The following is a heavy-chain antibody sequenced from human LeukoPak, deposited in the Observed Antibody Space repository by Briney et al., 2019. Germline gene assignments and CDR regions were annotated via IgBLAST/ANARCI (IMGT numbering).Heavy chain of an antibody. Sequence: SGPTLVNPTQTLTLTCTFSGFSLSTSGVGVGWIRQPPGKALEWLALIYWNDDKRYSPSLKSRLTITKDTSKTQVVLTMTNMDPVDTATYYCAHRPLTMVRGDEGNWFDLWGQGTLVTVSS. CDR3: AHRPLTMVRGDEGNWFDL. V-gene: IGHV2-5*01. D-gene: IGHD3-10*01. CDR1: GFSLSTSGVG. CDR2: IYWNDDK. J-gene: IGHJ5*02.